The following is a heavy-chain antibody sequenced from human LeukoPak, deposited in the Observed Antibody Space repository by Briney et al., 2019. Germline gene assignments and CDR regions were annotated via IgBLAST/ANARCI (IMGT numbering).Heavy chain of an antibody. CDR1: GGSISSSNW. CDR3: ARDSEYYYGSGSFNWFDP. V-gene: IGHV4-4*02. CDR2: IYYSGST. Sequence: SETLSLTCAVSGGSISSSNWWKWVRQPPGKGLEGVGEIYYSGSTNYNPSLKSPVTISVDKSKNQFSLKLSSVTAADTAVYYCARDSEYYYGSGSFNWFDPWGQGTVVIVSS. D-gene: IGHD3-10*01. J-gene: IGHJ5*02.